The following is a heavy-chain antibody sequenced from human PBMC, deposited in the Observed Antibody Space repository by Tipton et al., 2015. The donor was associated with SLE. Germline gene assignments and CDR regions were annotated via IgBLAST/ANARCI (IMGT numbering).Heavy chain of an antibody. J-gene: IGHJ4*02. Sequence: QLVQSGAEVKKPGASVKVSCKASGYTFTSYGISWVRQAPGQGLEWMGWISAYNGNTDYAQNLQGRVTMTTDTSTNTAYMELRSLGVDDTAVYYCGGVRANCHDSSGYCDGYWDPGTMLTVSS. CDR2: ISAYNGNT. CDR3: GGVRANCHDSSGYCDGY. V-gene: IGHV1-18*01. D-gene: IGHD3-22*01. CDR1: GYTFTSYG.